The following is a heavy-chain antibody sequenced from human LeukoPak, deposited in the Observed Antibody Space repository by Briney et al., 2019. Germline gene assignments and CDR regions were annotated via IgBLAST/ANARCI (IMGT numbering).Heavy chain of an antibody. D-gene: IGHD4-23*01. CDR2: IFPSDSDT. Sequence: GESLKISCKGSGYNFTTYWVAWVRHMPGKGLEWMGIIFPSDSDTRYRPSFQGQVTISADKSISTAYLQWSSLKASDTAMYYCARRDYGGTSAAFDIWGQGTMVTVSS. CDR3: ARRDYGGTSAAFDI. V-gene: IGHV5-51*01. J-gene: IGHJ3*02. CDR1: GYNFTTYW.